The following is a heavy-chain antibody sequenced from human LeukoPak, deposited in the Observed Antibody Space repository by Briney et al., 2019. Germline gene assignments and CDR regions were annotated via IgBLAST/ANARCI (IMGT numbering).Heavy chain of an antibody. J-gene: IGHJ4*02. CDR1: GFTFSNYW. Sequence: PGGSLRLSCAASGFTFSNYWMSWVRQAPGKGLEWVAVISYDGSNKYYADSVKGRFTISRDNSKNTLYLQMNSLRAEDTAVYYCARDWPGIDYWGQGTLVVVSS. CDR2: ISYDGSNK. CDR3: ARDWPGIDY. V-gene: IGHV3-30-3*01.